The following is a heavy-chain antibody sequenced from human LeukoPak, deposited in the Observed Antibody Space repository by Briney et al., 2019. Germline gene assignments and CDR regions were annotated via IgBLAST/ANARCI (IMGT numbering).Heavy chain of an antibody. CDR3: ARVSGYSYGYYYFDY. CDR1: GFTFSDYY. CDR2: ISSSGSTI. V-gene: IGHV3-11*01. J-gene: IGHJ4*02. Sequence: GGSLRLSCAASGFTFSDYYMSWIRQAPGKGLEWVSYISSSGSTIYYADSVKGRFTISRDNAKNSLYLQMNSLRAEDTAVCYCARVSGYSYGYYYFDYWGQGTLVTVSS. D-gene: IGHD5-18*01.